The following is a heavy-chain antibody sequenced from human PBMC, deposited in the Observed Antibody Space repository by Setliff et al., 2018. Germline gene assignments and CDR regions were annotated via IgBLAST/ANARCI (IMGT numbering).Heavy chain of an antibody. CDR3: ARFRVSSGGYNYYAMDV. J-gene: IGHJ6*02. Sequence: ASVKVSCKASGYTFVNYGINWVRQAPGQGLEWVGWIKTFSFKANYAQKLQDRVTITTDTSTATVYMELRGLRSDDTATYYCARFRVSSGGYNYYAMDVWVPETLLVTVSS. V-gene: IGHV1-18*01. D-gene: IGHD1-26*01. CDR2: IKTFSFKA. CDR1: GYTFVNYG.